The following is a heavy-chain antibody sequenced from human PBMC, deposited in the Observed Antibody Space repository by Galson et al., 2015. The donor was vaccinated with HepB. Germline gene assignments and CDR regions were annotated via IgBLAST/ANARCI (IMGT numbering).Heavy chain of an antibody. D-gene: IGHD3-16*02. CDR2: IDPGDSET. J-gene: IGHJ4*02. CDR3: ARLPPWGGNYRYTIAY. CDR1: GYTFTTYW. Sequence: QSGAEVKKPGESLKISCKGAGYTFTTYWIGWVRQMPGKGLEWMGIIDPGDSETRYSPSFQGQVTISADKSINTAYLQWSNLKASDTAMYYCARLPPWGGNYRYTIAYWGQGTLVTVSS. V-gene: IGHV5-51*01.